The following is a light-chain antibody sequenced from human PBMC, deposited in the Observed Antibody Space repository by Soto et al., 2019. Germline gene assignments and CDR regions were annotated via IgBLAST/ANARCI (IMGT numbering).Light chain of an antibody. CDR1: ESVGSK. CDR3: QQYGSSIT. CDR2: DAS. V-gene: IGKV3D-15*01. Sequence: EVVMKQSPPTLSVSPGERATLSCRASESVGSKLAWYQQRPGQAPRLLIYDASNRATGIPARFSGSGSGTEFSLTISRLEPEDFAVYYCQQYGSSITFGQVTRLEI. J-gene: IGKJ5*01.